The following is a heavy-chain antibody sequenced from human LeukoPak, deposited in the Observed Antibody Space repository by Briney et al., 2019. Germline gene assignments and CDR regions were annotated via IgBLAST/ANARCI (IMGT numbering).Heavy chain of an antibody. CDR2: IYYSGST. CDR3: ARLTSDFWSGYTYY. Sequence: PSETLSLTCTVSGGSISSSSYYWGWIRQPPGKGLEWIGSIYYSGSTYYNPSLKSRVTISVDTPKNQFSLKLSSVTAADTAVYYCARLTSDFWSGYTYYWGQGTLVTVSS. CDR1: GGSISSSSYY. D-gene: IGHD3-3*01. V-gene: IGHV4-39*01. J-gene: IGHJ4*02.